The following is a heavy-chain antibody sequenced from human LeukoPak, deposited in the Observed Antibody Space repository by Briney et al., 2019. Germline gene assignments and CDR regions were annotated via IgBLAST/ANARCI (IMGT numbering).Heavy chain of an antibody. J-gene: IGHJ1*01. V-gene: IGHV5-51*01. CDR1: GSSFTTYW. Sequence: GPSLKFSCKGFGSSFTTYWIGWWRQLPGKGLGGLGSIFPAEFDTRYSPSFQGHVTISADKSISTAYLEWSSLKSSDTAMYYCATEPLYDDYDESFQHWGQGTLVTVSS. CDR2: IFPAEFDT. CDR3: ATEPLYDDYDESFQH. D-gene: IGHD4-17*01.